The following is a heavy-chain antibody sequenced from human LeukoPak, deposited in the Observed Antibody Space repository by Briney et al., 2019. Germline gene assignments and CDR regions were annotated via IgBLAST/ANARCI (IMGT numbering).Heavy chain of an antibody. D-gene: IGHD3-10*01. CDR1: GFTFSSYG. J-gene: IGHJ4*02. Sequence: GGSLRLSCAASGFTFSSYGMHWVRQAPGKGLEWVAFIRYDGSNKYYADSVKGRFTISRDNSKNTLYLQMNSLRAEDTAVYYCARQDYYGSGSYLFLDYWGQGTLVTVSS. CDR2: IRYDGSNK. V-gene: IGHV3-30*02. CDR3: ARQDYYGSGSYLFLDY.